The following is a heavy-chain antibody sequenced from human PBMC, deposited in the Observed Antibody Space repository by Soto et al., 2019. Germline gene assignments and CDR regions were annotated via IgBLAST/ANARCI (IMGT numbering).Heavy chain of an antibody. CDR1: GGSISSSNW. D-gene: IGHD4-17*01. J-gene: IGHJ4*02. CDR2: IYHSGST. CDR3: AREDYGDYGGYFDY. V-gene: IGHV4-4*02. Sequence: SETLSLTCAVSGGSISSSNWWSWVRQPPGKGLEWIGEIYHSGSTNYNPSLKSRVTISVDGSKNQFSLKVSSVTAADTAVYYCAREDYGDYGGYFDYWGQGSLVTVSS.